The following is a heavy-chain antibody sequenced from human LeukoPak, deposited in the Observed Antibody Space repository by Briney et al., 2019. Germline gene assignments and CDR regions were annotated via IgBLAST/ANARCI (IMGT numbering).Heavy chain of an antibody. CDR2: IHHSGST. V-gene: IGHV4-34*01. D-gene: IGHD1-20*01. CDR1: GGSFSGYY. CDR3: AGDRYNWNDASDAFDI. Sequence: SETLSLTCAVYGGSFSGYYWSWIRQPPGKGLEWIGEIHHSGSTNYNPSLKSRVTISVDTSKNQFSLKLTSVTAADTAVYYCAGDRYNWNDASDAFDIWGQGTMVTVSS. J-gene: IGHJ3*02.